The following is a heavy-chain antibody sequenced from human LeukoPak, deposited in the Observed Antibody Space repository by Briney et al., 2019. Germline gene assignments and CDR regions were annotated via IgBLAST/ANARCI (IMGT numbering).Heavy chain of an antibody. D-gene: IGHD4-17*01. CDR2: ISGSGSST. J-gene: IGHJ4*02. CDR1: GFTFSSYT. Sequence: GGSLRLSCAASGFTFSSYTMSWVRQAPGKGLEWVSAISGSGSSTYYADSVKGRFTISRDNSKNTLYLQMNSLRAEDTAVYYCAKDQDGDYVSIDYWGQGTLVTVSS. V-gene: IGHV3-23*01. CDR3: AKDQDGDYVSIDY.